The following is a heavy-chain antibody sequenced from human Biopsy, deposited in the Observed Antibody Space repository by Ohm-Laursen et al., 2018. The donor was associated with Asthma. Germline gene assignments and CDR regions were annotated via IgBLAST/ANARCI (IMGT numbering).Heavy chain of an antibody. J-gene: IGHJ3*02. Sequence: SLRLSCTASGFVFSRCGMHWVRQGPGKGLEWVALVSSDGHNKYYEDSVKGRFTISRDNSRNRLYLQINRLTVEDSAVYFCARQSGQDYGDSSGFDIWGQGTKVAVSS. CDR2: VSSDGHNK. CDR1: GFVFSRCG. V-gene: IGHV3-30*03. CDR3: ARQSGQDYGDSSGFDI. D-gene: IGHD3-22*01.